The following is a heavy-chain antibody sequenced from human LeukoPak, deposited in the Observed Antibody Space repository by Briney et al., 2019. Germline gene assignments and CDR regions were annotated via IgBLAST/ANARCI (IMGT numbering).Heavy chain of an antibody. CDR2: IYYSGST. J-gene: IGHJ3*02. CDR3: ARRGPPSAFDI. CDR1: GGSISSYY. Sequence: SETLSLTCTVSGGSISSYYWSWIRQPPGKGLEWIGYIYYSGSTNYNPSLKSRVTISVDTSKNQFSLKLSSVTAADTAVYYCARRGPPSAFDIWGQGTMVTVSS. V-gene: IGHV4-59*08.